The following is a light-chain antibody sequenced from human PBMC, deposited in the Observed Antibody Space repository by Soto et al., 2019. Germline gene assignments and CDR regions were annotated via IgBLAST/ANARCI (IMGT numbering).Light chain of an antibody. J-gene: IGKJ3*01. CDR1: ETISSHY. V-gene: IGKV3-20*01. CDR3: QNFGDSPFT. Sequence: EIVLMQSPDTLSLSPGERATLSCRASETISSHYIAWYQKKPGQAPRLLIFGASTRPTGIPDRFSGSWSGTDFTLTISRLEPEDFALYYCQNFGDSPFTFGPGTKVDIK. CDR2: GAS.